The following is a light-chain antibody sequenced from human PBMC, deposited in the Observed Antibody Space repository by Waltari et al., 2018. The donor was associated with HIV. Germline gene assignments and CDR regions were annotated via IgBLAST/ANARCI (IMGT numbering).Light chain of an antibody. CDR2: QDS. V-gene: IGLV3-1*01. Sequence: SYELTQPPSVSVSPGQTASIPCPGDKLGDKYACWYQQKPGQSPVLVIYQDSKRPSGIPERFSGSNSGNTATLTISGTQAMDEADYYCQAWDRGVVFGGGTKLTVL. J-gene: IGLJ2*01. CDR1: KLGDKY. CDR3: QAWDRGVV.